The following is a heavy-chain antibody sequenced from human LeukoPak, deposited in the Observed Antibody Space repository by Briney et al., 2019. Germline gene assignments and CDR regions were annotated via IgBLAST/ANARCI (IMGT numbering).Heavy chain of an antibody. J-gene: IGHJ4*02. CDR3: ATVTTPFTGYFDWLLY. V-gene: IGHV3-30*03. CDR1: GFTFSSYV. D-gene: IGHD3-9*01. Sequence: GGSLRLSCASSGFTFSSYVMHWVRQAPGKGLEWVAFISYDGSNKYYADSVKGRFTISRDNSKNTLYLQMNSLRVEDTAVYYCATVTTPFTGYFDWLLYWGQGTLVTVSS. CDR2: ISYDGSNK.